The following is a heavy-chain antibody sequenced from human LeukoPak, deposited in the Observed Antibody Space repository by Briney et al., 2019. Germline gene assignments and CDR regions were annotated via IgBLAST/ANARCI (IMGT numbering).Heavy chain of an antibody. J-gene: IGHJ4*02. V-gene: IGHV4-34*01. D-gene: IGHD3-9*01. CDR2: INHSGST. Sequence: SETLSLTCAVYGGSFSGYYWSWIRQPPGKGLEWIGEINHSGSTNYNPSLKSRVTISLDTSKNQFSLKLSSVTAADTAVYYCASRRNYDILTGYPLYYFDYWGQGTLVTVSS. CDR3: ASRRNYDILTGYPLYYFDY. CDR1: GGSFSGYY.